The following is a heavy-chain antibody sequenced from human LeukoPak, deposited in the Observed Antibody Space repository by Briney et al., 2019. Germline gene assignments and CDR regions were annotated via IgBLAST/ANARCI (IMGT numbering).Heavy chain of an antibody. CDR1: GFTFNSFA. CDR2: ISGGGGSST. D-gene: IGHD2/OR15-2a*01. J-gene: IGHJ4*02. CDR3: ANQDSTEYSYYFDF. Sequence: GGSLRLPCAASGFTFNSFAMSWVRQAPGKGLEWVSNISGGGGSSTYYADSVKGRFTISRDNSKNTLYLQMNSLRAEDTAVYYCANQDSTEYSYYFDFWGQGTLVTVSS. V-gene: IGHV3-23*01.